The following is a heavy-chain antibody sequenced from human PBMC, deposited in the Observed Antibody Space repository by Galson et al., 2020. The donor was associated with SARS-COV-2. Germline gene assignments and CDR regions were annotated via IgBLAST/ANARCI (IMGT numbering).Heavy chain of an antibody. CDR3: ARDRISAPDDFDY. CDR2: VNPNTGYM. Sequence: SVKVSYQASGYSFTGYYIHWVRQAPGEGLEWMGWVNPNTGYMKYQEKFQGRVTMTRDTSISTAYMELTRVTSDDTAVYYCARDRISAPDDFDYWGQGTLVTVSS. V-gene: IGHV1-2*02. J-gene: IGHJ4*02. CDR1: GYSFTGYY. D-gene: IGHD6-13*01.